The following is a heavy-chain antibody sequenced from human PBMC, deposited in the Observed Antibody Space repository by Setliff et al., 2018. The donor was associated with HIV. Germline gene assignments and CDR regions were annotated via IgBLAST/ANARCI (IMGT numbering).Heavy chain of an antibody. CDR2: INHSGST. J-gene: IGHJ6*03. CDR3: ARSGFGYYYYYMDV. D-gene: IGHD3-10*01. CDR1: GESFNTYF. V-gene: IGHV4-34*01. Sequence: SETLSLTCAVYGESFNTYFWSWIRQPPGKGLEWIGQINHSGSTNYNPSLRSRVTISIGTSKNQFSLKLSSVTAADTAVYYCARSGFGYYYYYMDVWGKGTTVTVSS.